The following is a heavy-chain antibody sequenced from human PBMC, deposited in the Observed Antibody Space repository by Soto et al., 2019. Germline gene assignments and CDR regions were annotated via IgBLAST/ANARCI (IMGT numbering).Heavy chain of an antibody. CDR3: ARTYCTNGVCYNWFDP. Sequence: ASVKVSCKASGYTFTGYYMHWVRQAPGQGLEWMGWINPNSGGTNYAQKFQGWVTMTRETSISTAYMELSRLRSDDTAVYYCARTYCTNGVCYNWFDPWGQGTLVTVSS. J-gene: IGHJ5*02. CDR1: GYTFTGYY. D-gene: IGHD2-8*01. CDR2: INPNSGGT. V-gene: IGHV1-2*04.